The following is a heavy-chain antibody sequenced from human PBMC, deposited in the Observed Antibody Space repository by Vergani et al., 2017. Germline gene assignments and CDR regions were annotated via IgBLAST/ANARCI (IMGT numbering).Heavy chain of an antibody. CDR1: GGSISSSSYY. CDR2: IYYSGST. J-gene: IGHJ4*02. CDR3: ARHAVYYYFDY. V-gene: IGHV4-39*01. Sequence: QLQLQESGPGLVKPSETLSLTCTVSGGSISSSSYYWGWSRQPPGKGLEWIGSIYYSGSTYYNPSLKSRVTISVDTSKYQFSLKLSSGTAADTAVYYCARHAVYYYFDYWGQGTLVTVSS. D-gene: IGHD5/OR15-5a*01.